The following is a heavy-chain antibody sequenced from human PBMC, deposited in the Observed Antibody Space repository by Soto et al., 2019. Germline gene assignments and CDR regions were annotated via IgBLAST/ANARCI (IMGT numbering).Heavy chain of an antibody. CDR1: GYTLTELS. CDR2: FDPEDGET. Sequence: ASVKVSCKVSGYTLTELSMHWVRQAPGKGLEWMGGFDPEDGETIYAQKFQGRVTMTGNTSINTAYMELSSLRSEDTAVYYCARGFVDCSGGSCYGIWGQGTMVTVSS. CDR3: ARGFVDCSGGSCYGI. V-gene: IGHV1-24*01. J-gene: IGHJ3*02. D-gene: IGHD2-15*01.